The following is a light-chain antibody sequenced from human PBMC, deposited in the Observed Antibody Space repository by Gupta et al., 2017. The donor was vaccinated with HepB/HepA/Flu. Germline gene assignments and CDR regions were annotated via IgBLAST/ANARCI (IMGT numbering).Light chain of an antibody. J-gene: IGKJ4*01. V-gene: IGKV6-21*01. CDR3: HQSDVLPLT. CDR2: FAS. CDR1: QSVGTN. Sequence: VLSQSPDSQSVSPEGKVTITCRASQSVGTNLHWYRQKPGQSPMLLIKFASQSLSVVPPRIIGSGSGTYFTPTISSPRAEDAATYYCHQSDVLPLTFGGGTNLEIK.